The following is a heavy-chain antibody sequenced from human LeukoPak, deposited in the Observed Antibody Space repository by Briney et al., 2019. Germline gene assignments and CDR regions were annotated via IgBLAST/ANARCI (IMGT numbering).Heavy chain of an antibody. V-gene: IGHV3-23*01. CDR2: ISGSGGST. D-gene: IGHD2-2*01. CDR1: GFIFSNAW. J-gene: IGHJ3*02. Sequence: GGSLRLSCAASGFIFSNAWMTWVRQAPGKGLEWVSAISGSGGSTYYADSVKGRFTISRDNSKNTLYLQMNSLRAEDTAVYYCAKTITSHRTYDAFDIWGQGTMVTVSS. CDR3: AKTITSHRTYDAFDI.